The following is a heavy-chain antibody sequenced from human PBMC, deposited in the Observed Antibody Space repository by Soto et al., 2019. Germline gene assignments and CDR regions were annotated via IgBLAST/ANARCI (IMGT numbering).Heavy chain of an antibody. CDR1: GFTFSTYW. V-gene: IGHV3-7*01. Sequence: GSLRLSCAASGFTFSTYWMGWVRQAPGKGLEWVANIKQDGSEKYYADSLRGRFTISRDNAKNSLYLQMDSLRVEDTAVYYCARGPSSGSYVWFDPWGQGTLVTVSS. CDR2: IKQDGSEK. D-gene: IGHD3-10*01. J-gene: IGHJ5*02. CDR3: ARGPSSGSYVWFDP.